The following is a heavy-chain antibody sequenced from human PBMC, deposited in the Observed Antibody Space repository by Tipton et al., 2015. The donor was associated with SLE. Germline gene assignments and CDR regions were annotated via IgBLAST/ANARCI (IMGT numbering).Heavy chain of an antibody. CDR2: IYSTGDI. CDR3: ARYSYFAAAFDI. V-gene: IGHV4-61*02. CDR1: GGSMTTGSYF. D-gene: IGHD5-18*01. J-gene: IGHJ3*02. Sequence: LRLSCTVSGGSMTTGSYFWTWIRQPAGKGPEYIGRIYSTGDINYNPALKSRVTILADTPKDQFSLKLSSVTAADTAMYYCARYSYFAAAFDIWGQGTLVTVSS.